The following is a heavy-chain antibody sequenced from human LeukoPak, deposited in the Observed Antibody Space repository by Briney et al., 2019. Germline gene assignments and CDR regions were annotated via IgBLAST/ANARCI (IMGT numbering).Heavy chain of an antibody. J-gene: IGHJ4*02. CDR1: GGSISSSSYY. D-gene: IGHD2-2*01. V-gene: IGHV4-39*01. CDR3: ARLPYCSSTSCEVTPGYFDY. CDR2: IYYSGST. Sequence: SSETLSLTCTVSGGSISSSSYYWGWIRQPPGKGLEWIGSIYYSGSTYYNPSLKSRVTISVDTSKNQFSLKLSSVTAADTAVYYCARLPYCSSTSCEVTPGYFDYWGQGTLVTVSS.